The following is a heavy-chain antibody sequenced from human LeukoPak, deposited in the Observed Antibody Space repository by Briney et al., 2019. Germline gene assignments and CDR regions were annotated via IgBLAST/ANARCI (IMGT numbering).Heavy chain of an antibody. J-gene: IGHJ4*02. V-gene: IGHV4-34*01. CDR1: GGSFSGYY. Sequence: SETLSLTCAVYGGSFSGYYWSWIRQPPGKGLEWIGEINHSGSTNYNPSLKSRVTISVDTSKNQFSLKLSSVTAADTAVYYCVRDLGGRSGHWGQGTLVTVSS. CDR2: INHSGST. CDR3: VRDLGGRSGH. D-gene: IGHD1-26*01.